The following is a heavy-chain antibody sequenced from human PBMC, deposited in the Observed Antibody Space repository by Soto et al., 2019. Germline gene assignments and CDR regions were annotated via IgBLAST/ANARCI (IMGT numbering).Heavy chain of an antibody. D-gene: IGHD6-6*01. CDR1: GGSISSYY. Sequence: SETLSLACTVSGGSISSYYWSWIRQPPGKGLEWIGYIYYSGSTNYNPSLKSRVTISVDTSKNQFSLKLSSVTAAVTAVYYCARDLVWMAAGFDYWGQGTLVTVSS. CDR3: ARDLVWMAAGFDY. CDR2: IYYSGST. V-gene: IGHV4-59*13. J-gene: IGHJ4*02.